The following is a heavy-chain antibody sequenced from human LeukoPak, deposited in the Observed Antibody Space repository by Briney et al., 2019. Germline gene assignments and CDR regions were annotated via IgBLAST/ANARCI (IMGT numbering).Heavy chain of an antibody. V-gene: IGHV4-59*01. D-gene: IGHD3-22*01. Sequence: KPSETLSLTCTVSVGSISSYYWSWIRQPPGEGLEWIGYIYYSGSTNYNPSLKSRVTISVDTSKNQFSLKLSSVTAADTAVYYCARDPRSRSGYSYMDVWGKGTTVTVSS. CDR3: ARDPRSRSGYSYMDV. CDR2: IYYSGST. CDR1: VGSISSYY. J-gene: IGHJ6*03.